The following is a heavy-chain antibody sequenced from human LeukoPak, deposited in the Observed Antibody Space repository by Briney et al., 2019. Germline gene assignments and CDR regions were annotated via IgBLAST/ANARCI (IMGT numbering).Heavy chain of an antibody. J-gene: IGHJ4*02. CDR1: GGTFSSYA. CDR2: IIPIFGTA. V-gene: IGHV1-69*01. CDR3: ATRDGYNRNFDY. Sequence: SVNVSCKASGGTFSSYAISWVRQAPGQGLEWMGGIIPIFGTANYAQKFQGRVTITADESTSTAYMELSSLRSEDTAVYYCATRDGYNRNFDYWGQGTLVTVSS. D-gene: IGHD5-24*01.